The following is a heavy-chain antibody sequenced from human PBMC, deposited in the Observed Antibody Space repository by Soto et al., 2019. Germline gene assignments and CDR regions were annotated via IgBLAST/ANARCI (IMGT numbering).Heavy chain of an antibody. CDR1: GYSFTSYW. CDR3: ARQRVGGDDAFDI. J-gene: IGHJ3*02. V-gene: IGHV5-10-1*01. Sequence: SGESLKISCKGSGYSFTSYWISWVRQMPGKGLEWMGRIDPSDSYTNYSPSFQGHVTISADKSISTAYLQWSSLKASDTAMYYCARQRVGGDDAFDIWGQGTMVTVSS. D-gene: IGHD2-15*01. CDR2: IDPSDSYT.